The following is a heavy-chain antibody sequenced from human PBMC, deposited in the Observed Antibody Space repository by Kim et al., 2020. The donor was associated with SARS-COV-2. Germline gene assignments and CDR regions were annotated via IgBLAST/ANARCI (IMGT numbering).Heavy chain of an antibody. J-gene: IGHJ5*01. Sequence: SETLSLTCSVSGGSITPTNYYWAWIRQPPGKGLEWLGSIDYGGNTYYNPSLKSRVTISIDTSVNQISLSLSSVTAADTAVYYCARTGMVTLVFGRFDSWGQGTLVTVSS. D-gene: IGHD1-26*01. V-gene: IGHV4-39*01. CDR3: ARTGMVTLVFGRFDS. CDR2: IDYGGNT. CDR1: GGSITPTNYY.